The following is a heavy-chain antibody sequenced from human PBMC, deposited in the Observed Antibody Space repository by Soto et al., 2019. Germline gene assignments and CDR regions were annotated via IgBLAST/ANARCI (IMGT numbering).Heavy chain of an antibody. CDR2: TYYSGST. CDR3: ARDREPGYCSGGSCFNKWFDP. J-gene: IGHJ5*02. V-gene: IGHV4-31*03. Sequence: QVQLQESGPGLVKPSQTLSLTCTVSGGSISSGGYYWSWIRQHPGKGPEWIGYTYYSGSTYYNPSLKNRVTKAVDTSKTQFSLKLSSVTDADTAVYYCARDREPGYCSGGSCFNKWFDPWGQGSLVTVSS. CDR1: GGSISSGGYY. D-gene: IGHD2-15*01.